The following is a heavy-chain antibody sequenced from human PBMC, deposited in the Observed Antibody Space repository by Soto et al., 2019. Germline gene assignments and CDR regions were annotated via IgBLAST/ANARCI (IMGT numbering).Heavy chain of an antibody. CDR1: GFTFDDYA. J-gene: IGHJ3*02. CDR3: ARDRNNHYNAGGALDI. D-gene: IGHD1-1*01. V-gene: IGHV3-9*01. Sequence: EVQLVESGGGLVQPGRSLRLSCAASGFTFDDYAMHWVRQALGKGLEWVSGISWNSGSIGYADSVKGRFTISRDNAKNSLYLQIRSLRAADTDLDYCARDRNNHYNAGGALDIGGQGTMVTVSS. CDR2: ISWNSGSI.